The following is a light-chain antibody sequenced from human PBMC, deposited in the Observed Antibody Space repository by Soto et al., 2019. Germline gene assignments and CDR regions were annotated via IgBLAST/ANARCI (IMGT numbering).Light chain of an antibody. J-gene: IGLJ1*01. Sequence: QSVLTHPASVSGSPGQSITISCTGTSSDVGGYNYVSWYQQHPGKAPKLMIYDVSNRPSGVSNRLSGSKSGNTASLTISGLQAEDEADYYCSSYTSSSSYVFGTGTKVTVL. CDR2: DVS. V-gene: IGLV2-14*01. CDR3: SSYTSSSSYV. CDR1: SSDVGGYNY.